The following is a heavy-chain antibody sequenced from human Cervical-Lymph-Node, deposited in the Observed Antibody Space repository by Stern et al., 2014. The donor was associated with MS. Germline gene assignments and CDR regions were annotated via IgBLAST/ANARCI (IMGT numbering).Heavy chain of an antibody. Sequence: VQLEESGAEVKKPGASVKVSCKASGYTFTTYGISWVRQAPGQGLERMGWISAYNGNTQYAQKNQGRVTLTTDTSTSTAYMELRSLRSDDTAVYYCARAHPLGAAAASFDCWGQGTLVTVSS. V-gene: IGHV1-18*04. D-gene: IGHD6-13*01. CDR2: ISAYNGNT. J-gene: IGHJ4*02. CDR3: ARAHPLGAAAASFDC. CDR1: GYTFTTYG.